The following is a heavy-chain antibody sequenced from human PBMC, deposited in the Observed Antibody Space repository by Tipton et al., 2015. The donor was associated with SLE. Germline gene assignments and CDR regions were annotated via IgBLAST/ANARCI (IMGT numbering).Heavy chain of an antibody. D-gene: IGHD4-23*01. CDR1: GGSISSYY. CDR2: FYYSGST. CDR3: ARTFPYGGFDP. J-gene: IGHJ5*02. V-gene: IGHV4-59*01. Sequence: TLSLTCTVSGGSISSYYWSWIRQPPGKGLEWIGYFYYSGSTNYNPSLKSRVTISVDTSKNQFSLKLSSVAAADTAVYYCARTFPYGGFDPWGQGTLVTVSS.